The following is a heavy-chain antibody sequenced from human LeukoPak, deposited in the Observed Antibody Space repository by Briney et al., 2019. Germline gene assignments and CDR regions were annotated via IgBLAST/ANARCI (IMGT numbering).Heavy chain of an antibody. CDR2: ISSSGSTI. J-gene: IGHJ4*02. Sequence: GGSLRLSCAASGFTFSDYYMSWIRQAPGKGLEWVSYISSSGSTIYYADSVKGRFTISRDNAKNSLYLRMNSLRAEDTAVYYCAREPLGHCSSTSCVDYWGQGTLVTVSS. V-gene: IGHV3-11*04. CDR1: GFTFSDYY. D-gene: IGHD2-2*01. CDR3: AREPLGHCSSTSCVDY.